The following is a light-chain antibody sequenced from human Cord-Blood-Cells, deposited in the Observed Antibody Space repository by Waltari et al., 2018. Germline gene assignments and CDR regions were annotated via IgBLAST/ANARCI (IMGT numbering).Light chain of an antibody. V-gene: IGKV5-2*01. CDR1: PDLDVD. J-gene: IGKJ1*01. CDR2: EAI. Sequence: ETTLTQSPAFLSATPGDTLNISCKAGPDLDVDMNLYQQKPGGAAIFIIQEAITRVPRISPRISGSGYGADFTRTSDNRASEDAANYVCLQHDNFPVTFGQGTKGEIK. CDR3: LQHDNFPVT.